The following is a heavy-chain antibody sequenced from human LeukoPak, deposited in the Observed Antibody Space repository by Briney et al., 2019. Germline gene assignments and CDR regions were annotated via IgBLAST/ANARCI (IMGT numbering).Heavy chain of an antibody. D-gene: IGHD4-11*01. Sequence: GGSLRLSCAASGFTFSSYAMSWARQAPGKGLEWVSAISGSGGSTYYADSVKGRFTISRDNAQNTLYLQMNSLRVEDTAVYYCVRADYSNASPGDWGQGTLVTVSS. CDR3: VRADYSNASPGD. CDR2: ISGSGGST. J-gene: IGHJ4*02. V-gene: IGHV3-23*01. CDR1: GFTFSSYA.